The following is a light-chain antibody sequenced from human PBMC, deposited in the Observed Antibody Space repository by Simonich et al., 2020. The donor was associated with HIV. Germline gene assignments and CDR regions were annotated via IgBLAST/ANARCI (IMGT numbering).Light chain of an antibody. V-gene: IGLV2-14*03. CDR2: DVS. Sequence: QSALTQPASVSGSPGQSITLSCTGTQSDFGGYNYDSWYQQHPGKVPKLMIYDVSNRPSGVSNRFSCSKSGNTASLTISGLQAEDEGDYYCSSYTSSSTVVFGGGTKLTVL. J-gene: IGLJ2*01. CDR3: SSYTSSSTVV. CDR1: QSDFGGYNY.